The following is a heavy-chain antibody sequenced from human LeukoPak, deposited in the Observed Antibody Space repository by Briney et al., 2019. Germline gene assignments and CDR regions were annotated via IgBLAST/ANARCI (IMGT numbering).Heavy chain of an antibody. Sequence: GGSLRLSCAASGFTFSSYAMHWVRQAPGKGLEWVAVISYDGSNKYYADSVKGRFTISRDNSKNTLYLQMNSLRAEDTAVYYCAKDLIYGFWGQGTLVTVSS. CDR2: ISYDGSNK. D-gene: IGHD2/OR15-2a*01. V-gene: IGHV3-30*04. J-gene: IGHJ4*02. CDR3: AKDLIYGF. CDR1: GFTFSSYA.